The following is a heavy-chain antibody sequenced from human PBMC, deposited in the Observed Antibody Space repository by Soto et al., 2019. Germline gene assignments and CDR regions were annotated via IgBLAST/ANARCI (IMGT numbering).Heavy chain of an antibody. CDR1: GYTSTSYA. CDR3: ARSLVRGGGGDYYYGMDV. Sequence: ASVKVSCKASGYTSTSYAMHWVRQAPGQRLEWMGWINAGNGNTKYSQKFQGRVTITRDTSASTAYMELSSLRSEDTAVYYCARSLVRGGGGDYYYGMDVWGQGTTVTVSS. D-gene: IGHD2-15*01. V-gene: IGHV1-3*01. J-gene: IGHJ6*02. CDR2: INAGNGNT.